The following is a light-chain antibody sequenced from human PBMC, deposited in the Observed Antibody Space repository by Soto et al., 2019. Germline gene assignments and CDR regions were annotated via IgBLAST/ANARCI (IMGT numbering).Light chain of an antibody. Sequence: DIQMTQSPSSLSASVGDRVTITCRASQSITYWLAWYQQKPGRAPKLLIYDVFNLQSGVPSRFSGSGSGTEFTLTISSLQPDDPATYYCQQYHSFSFTFGQGTKLEIK. CDR3: QQYHSFSFT. CDR1: QSITYW. CDR2: DVF. J-gene: IGKJ2*01. V-gene: IGKV1-5*01.